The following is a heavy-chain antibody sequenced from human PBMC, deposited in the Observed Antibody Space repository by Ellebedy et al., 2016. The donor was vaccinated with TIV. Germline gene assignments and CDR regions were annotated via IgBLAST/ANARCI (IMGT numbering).Heavy chain of an antibody. CDR1: GYTFTGYY. CDR2: INAGNGNT. V-gene: IGHV1-3*01. Sequence: ASVKVSCKASGYTFTGYYMHWVRQAPGQGLEWMGWINAGNGNTKYSQKFQGRVTITRDTSASTAYMELSSLRSEDTAVYYCARDRLWWPGGGHGVDAFDIWGQGTMVTVSS. D-gene: IGHD2-21*01. CDR3: ARDRLWWPGGGHGVDAFDI. J-gene: IGHJ3*02.